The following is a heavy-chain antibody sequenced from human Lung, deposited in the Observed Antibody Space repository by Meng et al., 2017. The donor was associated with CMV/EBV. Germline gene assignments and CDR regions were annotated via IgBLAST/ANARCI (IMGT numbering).Heavy chain of an antibody. Sequence: VGSGGCGVRPGSALRLSCAASGFTFSSYAMHWVRQAPGKGLEWVAVISYDGSNKYSADSVKGRFTISRDNSKDTLYLQMNSLRAEDTAVYYCARDDSSSWGQGTLVTVSS. CDR1: GFTFSSYA. D-gene: IGHD3-22*01. J-gene: IGHJ5*02. CDR3: ARDDSSS. CDR2: ISYDGSNK. V-gene: IGHV3-30-3*01.